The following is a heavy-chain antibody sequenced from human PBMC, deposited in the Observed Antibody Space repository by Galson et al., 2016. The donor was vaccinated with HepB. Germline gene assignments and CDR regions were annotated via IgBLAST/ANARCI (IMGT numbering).Heavy chain of an antibody. Sequence: SLRLSCAVSGFSFSRYWMSWVRQAPGKGLEWVANINQDGSDKYYVDSVKGRFTISRDNAKNSLYLERNSLRVEDTAIYYCARDDCDSTSCCLDPWGQGTLFTFSS. CDR1: GFSFSRYW. J-gene: IGHJ5*02. CDR2: INQDGSDK. V-gene: IGHV3-7*01. D-gene: IGHD2-2*01. CDR3: ARDDCDSTSCCLDP.